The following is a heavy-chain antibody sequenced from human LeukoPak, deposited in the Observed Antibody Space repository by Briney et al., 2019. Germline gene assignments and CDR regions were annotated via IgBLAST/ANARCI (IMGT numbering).Heavy chain of an antibody. CDR2: INHRGST. CDR1: GGSFTDYY. D-gene: IGHD6-19*01. V-gene: IGHV4-34*01. Sequence: SETLSLTCAVYGGSFTDYYWSWIRQPPGKGLEWLGEINHRGSTNYNSSLKSRVTISVDRSKNQFSLKLNSVTAADTAVYFCARDLLSSGWYGGFDYWGQGTLVTVSS. J-gene: IGHJ4*02. CDR3: ARDLLSSGWYGGFDY.